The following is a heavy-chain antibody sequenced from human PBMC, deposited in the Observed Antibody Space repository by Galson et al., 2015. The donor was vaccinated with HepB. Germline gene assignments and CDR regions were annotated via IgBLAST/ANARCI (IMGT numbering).Heavy chain of an antibody. V-gene: IGHV1-18*04. CDR2: ISGYNGKR. Sequence: SVKVSCKASGFPLSSYGISWVRQAPGQGLEWMAWISGYNGKRSGAQKFQDRVIMTTDTSTNIAYMELRSLRSDDTAVYYCARLPADDSDVEIFYYHGKDVWGQGTTVTVSS. J-gene: IGHJ6*02. D-gene: IGHD2/OR15-2a*01. CDR3: ARLPADDSDVEIFYYHGKDV. CDR1: GFPLSSYG.